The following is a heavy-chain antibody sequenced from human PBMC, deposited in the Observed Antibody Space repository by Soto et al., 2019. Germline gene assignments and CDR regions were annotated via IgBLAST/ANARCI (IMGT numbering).Heavy chain of an antibody. Sequence: PGGSLRLSCAASGFTFSSYGIHWVRQAPGKGLEWVAVIWYDGSNKYYADSVKGRFTISRDNSKNTLYLQMNSLRAEDTAVYYCAKTAGGNSARAFDISGQGTMVTVSS. CDR3: AKTAGGNSARAFDI. CDR1: GFTFSSYG. CDR2: IWYDGSNK. J-gene: IGHJ3*02. V-gene: IGHV3-33*06. D-gene: IGHD4-4*01.